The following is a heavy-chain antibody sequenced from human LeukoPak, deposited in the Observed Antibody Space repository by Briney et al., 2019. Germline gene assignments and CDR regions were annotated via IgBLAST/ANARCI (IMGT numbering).Heavy chain of an antibody. Sequence: PSETLSLTCTVSGGSISSSSYYWGWIRQPPGKGLEWIGSIYYSGSTYYNPSLKSRVTISVDTSKNQFSLKLSSVTAADTAVYYCARDMVIVVVPRGWFDPWGQGTLVTVSS. CDR2: IYYSGST. V-gene: IGHV4-39*07. J-gene: IGHJ5*02. CDR1: GGSISSSSYY. D-gene: IGHD3-22*01. CDR3: ARDMVIVVVPRGWFDP.